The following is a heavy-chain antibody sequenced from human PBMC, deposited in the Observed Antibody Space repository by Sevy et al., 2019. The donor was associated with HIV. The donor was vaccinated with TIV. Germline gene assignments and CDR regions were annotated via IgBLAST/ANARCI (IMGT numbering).Heavy chain of an antibody. Sequence: GGSLRLSCAVSGFTFNNAWMNWVRQAPGTGLQWVGLIKSKIDGETTDYAAPVKGRFTISSDDSKNTLFLQMNSLKIDGTAVYYCATAPGYYDSAPFDYWGPGTLVTVSS. CDR1: GFTFNNAW. D-gene: IGHD3-22*01. J-gene: IGHJ4*02. CDR3: ATAPGYYDSAPFDY. V-gene: IGHV3-15*01. CDR2: IKSKIDGETT.